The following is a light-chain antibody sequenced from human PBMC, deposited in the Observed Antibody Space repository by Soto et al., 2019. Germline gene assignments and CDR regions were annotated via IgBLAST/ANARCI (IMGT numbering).Light chain of an antibody. Sequence: EIVLTQSPGTLSLSPGERATLSCRASQSVSSSYLAWYQQKPGQAPRLLIYGASSRATGIPDRFSGSGSGTDFTLTISRLEPEDFEVYYCQQYGSSPITFGGGTKVDIK. J-gene: IGKJ4*01. CDR2: GAS. V-gene: IGKV3-20*01. CDR3: QQYGSSPIT. CDR1: QSVSSSY.